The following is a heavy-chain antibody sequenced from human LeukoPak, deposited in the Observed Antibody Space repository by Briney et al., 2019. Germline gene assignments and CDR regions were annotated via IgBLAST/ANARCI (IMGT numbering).Heavy chain of an antibody. CDR1: GFTLSSYG. D-gene: IGHD5-18*01. CDR3: AKDRYSYAFEYSDS. J-gene: IGHJ4*02. Sequence: GGSLRLSCAASGFTLSSYGMDWVRQAQGQGLDWVAVISNDGSKKYYADSVKGRFTISRDNSKNTLSLQVSSLRTEDTAVYYCAKDRYSYAFEYSDSWGQGTLVTVSS. V-gene: IGHV3-30*18. CDR2: ISNDGSKK.